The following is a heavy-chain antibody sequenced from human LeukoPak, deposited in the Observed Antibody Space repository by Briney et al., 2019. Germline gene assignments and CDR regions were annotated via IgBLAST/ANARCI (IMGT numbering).Heavy chain of an antibody. D-gene: IGHD3-22*01. CDR2: ISGGGVAI. CDR3: AKDGFDYYDSSGYYYFNY. J-gene: IGHJ4*02. CDR1: GFTFSNHA. Sequence: AGGSLRLSCAASGFTFSNHAMSWVRQAPGKGLQWVSAISGGGVAIYYADSVEGRFTISRDNSKNTLYLQMNSLRAEDTAVYYCAKDGFDYYDSSGYYYFNYWGQGTLVTVSS. V-gene: IGHV3-23*01.